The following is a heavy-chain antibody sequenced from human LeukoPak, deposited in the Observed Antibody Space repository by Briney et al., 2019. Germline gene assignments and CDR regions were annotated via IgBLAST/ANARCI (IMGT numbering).Heavy chain of an antibody. V-gene: IGHV1-46*01. Sequence: ASVKVSCKASGYTFTNYYMHWVRQAPGQGLEWMGIINPSAGTTTYAQKFQGRVTMTTDTPTRTVYMALSSLRSEDTAVYYCARDPDSSNWFDPWGQGTLVTVSS. D-gene: IGHD6-13*01. CDR1: GYTFTNYY. CDR2: INPSAGTT. J-gene: IGHJ5*02. CDR3: ARDPDSSNWFDP.